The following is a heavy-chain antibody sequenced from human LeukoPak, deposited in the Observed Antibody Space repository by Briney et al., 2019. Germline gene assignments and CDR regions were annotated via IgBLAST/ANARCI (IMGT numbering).Heavy chain of an antibody. V-gene: IGHV1-46*01. CDR1: GYTFTSYY. CDR3: ARDERYDSSGYPFDY. CDR2: INPSGGST. J-gene: IGHJ4*02. Sequence: ASVKVSCKASGYTFTSYYMHWVRQAPGQGLEWMGIINPSGGSTSYAQKFQGRVTMTRDMSTSTDYMELSSLRSDDTAVYYCARDERYDSSGYPFDYWGQGTLVTVSS. D-gene: IGHD3-22*01.